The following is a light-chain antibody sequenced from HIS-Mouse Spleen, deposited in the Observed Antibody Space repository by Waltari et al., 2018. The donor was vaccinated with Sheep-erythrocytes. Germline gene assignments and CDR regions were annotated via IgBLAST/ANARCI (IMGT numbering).Light chain of an antibody. CDR3: CSYAGSSTPWV. V-gene: IGLV2-23*01. CDR1: SSDVGSYNL. Sequence: QSALTQPASVSGSPGQSITISCTGTSSDVGSYNLVSWYQQHPGKAPKLMIYEGSKRPSGVSIRFSGAKSGNTASLTISGRQAEDEADYYCCSYAGSSTPWVFGGGTKLTVL. CDR2: EGS. J-gene: IGLJ3*02.